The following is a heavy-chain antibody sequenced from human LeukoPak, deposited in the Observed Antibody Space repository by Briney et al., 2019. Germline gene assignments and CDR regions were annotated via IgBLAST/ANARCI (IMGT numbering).Heavy chain of an antibody. D-gene: IGHD3-22*01. CDR1: GFTFDDYI. J-gene: IGHJ3*02. Sequence: GGSLRLSCTASGFTFDDYIMHWVRQAPGKGLEWVSLVSWDGDTTYYADSVKGRFTISRDNSKNSLYLQMNSLRTEDTALYYCAKARGLIGGAFDIWGQGTMVTVSS. V-gene: IGHV3-43*01. CDR2: VSWDGDTT. CDR3: AKARGLIGGAFDI.